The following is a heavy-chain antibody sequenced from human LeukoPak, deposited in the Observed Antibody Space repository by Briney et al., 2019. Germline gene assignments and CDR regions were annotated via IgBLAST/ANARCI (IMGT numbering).Heavy chain of an antibody. V-gene: IGHV1-69*13. CDR1: GGTFRSYA. Sequence: SVKVSCKASGGTFRSYAFSWVRQAPGQGLEWMGGIIPIFGKANYAQKFQGRVTTTPDASTSTACTEVSSLRSEDTAVYYCATDSRPDDNYYYYMVVSGKGTTVTVSS. J-gene: IGHJ6*03. CDR2: IIPIFGKA. CDR3: ATDSRPDDNYYYYMVV. D-gene: IGHD1-14*01.